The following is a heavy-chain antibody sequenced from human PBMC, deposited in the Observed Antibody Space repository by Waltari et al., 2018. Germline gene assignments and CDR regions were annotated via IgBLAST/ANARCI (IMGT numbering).Heavy chain of an antibody. V-gene: IGHV3-23*04. CDR3: KGQTDY. CDR2: ISGSGGAT. Sequence: VRLVESGGGLVQPGGSLRLSWAASGFTFTSYAMSWVVQAPGKGLEWVSAISGSGGATYYADSMKGRFTISRDNSKNTVYLQINSLRAEDTAIYYCKGQTDYWGQGTLVTVSS. J-gene: IGHJ4*02. CDR1: GFTFTSYA.